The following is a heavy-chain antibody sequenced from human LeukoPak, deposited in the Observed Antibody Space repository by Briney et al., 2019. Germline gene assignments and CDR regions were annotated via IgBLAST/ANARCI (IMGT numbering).Heavy chain of an antibody. Sequence: ASVKVSCKTSGGTFSSYAISWVRQAPGQGLEWMGGIIPIFGTTNYAQKLEGRVTITADESTSTAYLELSSLRSEDTAVFYCARVMVRAMGWGNYYYGMDVWGQGTTVTVSS. D-gene: IGHD3-10*01. V-gene: IGHV1-69*13. J-gene: IGHJ6*02. CDR1: GGTFSSYA. CDR3: ARVMVRAMGWGNYYYGMDV. CDR2: IIPIFGTT.